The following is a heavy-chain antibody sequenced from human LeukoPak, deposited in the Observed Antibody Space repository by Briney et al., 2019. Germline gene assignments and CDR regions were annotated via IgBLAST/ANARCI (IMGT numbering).Heavy chain of an antibody. D-gene: IGHD6-19*01. CDR3: AKGPTKYSSGWIDY. Sequence: GGSLRLSCAASGFTFSSYAMSWVRQAPGKGLEWVSAISGSGGSTYYADSVKGRFTISRDNSKNTLYLQMNSLRAEDTAVYYCAKGPTKYSSGWIDYWGQGTLVTVSS. J-gene: IGHJ4*02. CDR1: GFTFSSYA. CDR2: ISGSGGST. V-gene: IGHV3-23*01.